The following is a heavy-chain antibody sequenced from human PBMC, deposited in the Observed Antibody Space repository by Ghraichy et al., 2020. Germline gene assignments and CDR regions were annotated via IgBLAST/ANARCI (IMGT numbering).Heavy chain of an antibody. CDR3: VRVETVMPPVY. V-gene: IGHV4-39*02. J-gene: IGHJ4*02. Sequence: SETLSLTCTVSGGSIFSTSYYWGWIRQPPGKGLEWIGSIYYSGRTYYPPSLESRVSMSVDTSKNQFSLNLSSVTAADTAVYWCVRVETVMPPVYWGQGTLVTVSS. CDR1: GGSIFSTSYY. D-gene: IGHD3-16*01. CDR2: IYYSGRT.